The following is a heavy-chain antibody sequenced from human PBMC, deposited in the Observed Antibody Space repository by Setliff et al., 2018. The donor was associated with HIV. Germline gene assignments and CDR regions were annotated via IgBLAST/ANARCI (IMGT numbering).Heavy chain of an antibody. CDR2: IYYSGST. D-gene: IGHD2-21*02. Sequence: LSLTCTVSGGSISSSSYYWGWIRQPPGTGLEWIGSIYYSGSTYYNPSLKSRVTISVDTSKNQFSLKLSSVTAADTAVYYCARDYCGGDCYFPYYYGMDVWGQGTTVTVSS. CDR1: GGSISSSSYY. V-gene: IGHV4-39*07. J-gene: IGHJ6*02. CDR3: ARDYCGGDCYFPYYYGMDV.